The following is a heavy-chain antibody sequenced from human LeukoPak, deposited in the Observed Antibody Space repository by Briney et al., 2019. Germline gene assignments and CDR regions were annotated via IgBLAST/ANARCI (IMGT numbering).Heavy chain of an antibody. J-gene: IGHJ4*02. CDR1: GFTFSSYA. V-gene: IGHV3-23*01. Sequence: GGSLRLSCAASGFTFSSYAMSWVRQAPGKGLEWVSGISGSGGSTYYADSVKGRFTISRDNSKNTLYLQMNSLRAEDTAVYYCAEGGFWSGYYNIDYWGQGTLVTVSS. D-gene: IGHD3-3*01. CDR3: AEGGFWSGYYNIDY. CDR2: ISGSGGST.